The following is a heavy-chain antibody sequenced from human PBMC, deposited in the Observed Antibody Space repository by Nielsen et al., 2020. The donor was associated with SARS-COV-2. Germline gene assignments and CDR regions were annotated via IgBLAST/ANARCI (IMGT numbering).Heavy chain of an antibody. J-gene: IGHJ4*02. CDR3: ARDRLNHYDNSGFYYYY. Sequence: GESLKISCAASGFTFSSYGMHWVRQAPGKGLEWVAAISYDGSNKYYADSVKGRFTISRDNSKNTLYLQMNSLRSEDAAVYYCARDRLNHYDNSGFYYYYWGQGTLVTVSS. V-gene: IGHV3-30*03. CDR1: GFTFSSYG. CDR2: ISYDGSNK. D-gene: IGHD3-22*01.